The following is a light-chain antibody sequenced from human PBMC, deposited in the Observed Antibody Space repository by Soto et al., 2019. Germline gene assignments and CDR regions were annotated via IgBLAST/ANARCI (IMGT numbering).Light chain of an antibody. CDR3: HQYGSSPGLFT. V-gene: IGKV3-20*01. CDR1: QSVSSNY. J-gene: IGKJ3*01. Sequence: EIVLAQSPGTLSLSPGERATLSCRASQSVSSNYLAWYQQKPGQAPRLLIYGASSRATGIPDRFSGSGSGTDFTLTISRLEPEDFAVYFCHQYGSSPGLFTFGPGTKVDIK. CDR2: GAS.